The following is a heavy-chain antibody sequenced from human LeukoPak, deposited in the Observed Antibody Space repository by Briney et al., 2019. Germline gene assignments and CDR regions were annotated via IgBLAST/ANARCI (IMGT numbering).Heavy chain of an antibody. CDR3: AGDRCVSCPAWNWFDP. D-gene: IGHD2-2*01. CDR2: ISYDGSNK. Sequence: GGSLRLSCAASGFTFNNYAMHWVRQAPGKGLEWVAVISYDGSNKYYVDSVKGRFTISRDDSKSTLYLQMNTLRAEDTAVYYCAGDRCVSCPAWNWFDPWGQGTLVTVSP. CDR1: GFTFNNYA. J-gene: IGHJ5*02. V-gene: IGHV3-30*04.